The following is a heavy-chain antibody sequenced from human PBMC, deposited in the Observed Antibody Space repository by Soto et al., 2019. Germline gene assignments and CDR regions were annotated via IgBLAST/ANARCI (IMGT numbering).Heavy chain of an antibody. CDR1: GFTFSSYA. CDR2: ISGSGGST. Sequence: GGSLRLSCAASGFTFSSYAMSWVRQAPGKGLEWVSAISGSGGSTYYADSVKGRFTISRDNSKNTLYLQMNSLRAEDTAVYYCANDRRLEGDFWSGYYPPYYFDYWGQGTLVTVSS. D-gene: IGHD3-3*01. J-gene: IGHJ4*02. CDR3: ANDRRLEGDFWSGYYPPYYFDY. V-gene: IGHV3-23*01.